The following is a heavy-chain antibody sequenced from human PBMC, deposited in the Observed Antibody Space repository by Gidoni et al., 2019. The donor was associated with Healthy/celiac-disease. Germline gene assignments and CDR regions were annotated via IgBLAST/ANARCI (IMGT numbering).Heavy chain of an antibody. D-gene: IGHD3-22*01. Sequence: QVQLVQSGAEVQTTGASVKASCKASGYTFTGYYMHWVRQAPGQGLEWMVWINPNSGGTNYAQKFQGRVTMTRDTSISTAYMELSRLRSDDTAVYYCAAYYDDAFDIWGQGTMVTVSS. CDR2: INPNSGGT. CDR1: GYTFTGYY. V-gene: IGHV1-2*02. CDR3: AAYYDDAFDI. J-gene: IGHJ3*02.